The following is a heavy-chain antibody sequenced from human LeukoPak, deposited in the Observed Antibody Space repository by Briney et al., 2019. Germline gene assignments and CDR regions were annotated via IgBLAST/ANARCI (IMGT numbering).Heavy chain of an antibody. Sequence: SVKVSCKASGGTFSSYAISWVRQAPGQGLEWMGGIIPIFGTANYAQKFQGRVTITADESSSTAYMELSSLRSEDTAVYYCAKGDVSDAFDIWGQGTMVTVSS. V-gene: IGHV1-69*13. CDR2: IIPIFGTA. CDR1: GGTFSSYA. J-gene: IGHJ3*02. D-gene: IGHD3-16*01. CDR3: AKGDVSDAFDI.